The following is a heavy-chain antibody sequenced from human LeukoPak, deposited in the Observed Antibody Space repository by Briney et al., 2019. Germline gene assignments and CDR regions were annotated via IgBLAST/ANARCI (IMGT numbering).Heavy chain of an antibody. V-gene: IGHV3-23*01. Sequence: SGGALRDSRAPPGFTPSRNAMNWGPPAPGKGPGRGADLTGIRRGTYYADSVKSRVNISRDNTRNTHYLQMNSPRKEDTAFYYCAKDANYLRSNGYLIPIDSWGQGTLVTVSS. CDR1: GFTPSRNA. CDR3: AKDANYLRSNGYLIPIDS. CDR2: LTGIRRGT. D-gene: IGHD5-18*01. J-gene: IGHJ4*02.